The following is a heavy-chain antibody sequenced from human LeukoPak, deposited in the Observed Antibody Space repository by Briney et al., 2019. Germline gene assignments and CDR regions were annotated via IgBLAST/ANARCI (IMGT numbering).Heavy chain of an antibody. V-gene: IGHV3-33*01. CDR3: ARGPPYDFWSGYYTGPLLC. CDR2: IWYDGSNK. Sequence: GGSLRLSCAASGFTFGSYGMHWVRQAPGKGLEWVAVIWYDGSNKYYADSVKGRFTISRDNSKNTLYLQMNSLRAEDTAVYYCARGPPYDFWSGYYTGPLLCWGQGTLVTVSS. CDR1: GFTFGSYG. J-gene: IGHJ4*02. D-gene: IGHD3-3*01.